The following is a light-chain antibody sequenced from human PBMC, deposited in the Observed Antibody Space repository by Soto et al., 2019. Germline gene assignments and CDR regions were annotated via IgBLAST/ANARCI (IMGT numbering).Light chain of an antibody. J-gene: IGKJ2*01. CDR1: QDIKNY. V-gene: IGKV1-33*01. CDR2: VAS. CDR3: QQYDNLPYT. Sequence: DIQMTQSPSSLSASVGDRVTITCQASQDIKNYLNWYQHKPGKAPKLLIYVASNLETGVPSRFSGSGSGTDFTFTISSLQPEAIATYYCQQYDNLPYTFGQGTKLEI.